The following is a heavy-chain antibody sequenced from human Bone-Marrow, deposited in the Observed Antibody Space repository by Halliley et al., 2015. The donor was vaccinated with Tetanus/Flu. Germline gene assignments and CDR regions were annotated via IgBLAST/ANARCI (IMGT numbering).Heavy chain of an antibody. V-gene: IGHV4-59*01. CDR3: ARSGSGNYEGWFDP. CDR2: IFYSGNT. D-gene: IGHD3-10*01. Sequence: TLSLTCTVSGGSISPYYWSWIRQPPGKGLEWIGYIFYSGNTNYNPSLKSRVTISVDTSKNQFSLRLSSVTPADTAVYYCARSGSGNYEGWFDPWGQGTLVTVSS. CDR1: GGSISPYY. J-gene: IGHJ5*02.